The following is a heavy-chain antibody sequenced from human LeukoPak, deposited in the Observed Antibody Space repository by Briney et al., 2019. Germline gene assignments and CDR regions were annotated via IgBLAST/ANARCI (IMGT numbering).Heavy chain of an antibody. CDR1: GGSISSYY. V-gene: IGHV4-59*01. CDR2: IYYSGST. Sequence: SETLSLTCTVSGGSISSYYWSWIRQPPGKGLEWIGYIYYSGSTNYNPSLKSRVTISVDTSKNQFSLKLSSVTAADTAVYYCARGYSYGSTAEYFQHWGQGTLVTVSS. D-gene: IGHD5-18*01. CDR3: ARGYSYGSTAEYFQH. J-gene: IGHJ1*01.